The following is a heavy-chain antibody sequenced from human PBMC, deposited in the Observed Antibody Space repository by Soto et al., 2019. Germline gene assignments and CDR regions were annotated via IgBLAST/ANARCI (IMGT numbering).Heavy chain of an antibody. D-gene: IGHD2-2*01. V-gene: IGHV4-4*02. CDR3: VRSVPAATWQYSGMDV. CDR1: GDSVSSSSC. Sequence: QVRLQESGPGLVEPSGTLSLTCAVSGDSVSSSSCWSWVRQAPGKGLEWIGEIYHSGTFNYNPSLESRVSVSVDKSRHQLSLNLKSVTAADTAVYYCVRSVPAATWQYSGMDVWGQGTTVTVSS. J-gene: IGHJ6*02. CDR2: IYHSGTF.